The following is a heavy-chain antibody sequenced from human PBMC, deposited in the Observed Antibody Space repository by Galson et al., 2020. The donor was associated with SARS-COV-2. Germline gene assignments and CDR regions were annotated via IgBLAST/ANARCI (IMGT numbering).Heavy chain of an antibody. CDR3: ARRGYSSGWHSFSP. CDR2: IYYSGST. V-gene: IGHV4-39*01. CDR1: GGSISSSSYY. Sequence: SETLSLTCTVSGGSISSSSYYWGWIRQPPGKGLEWIGSIYYSGSTYYNPSLKSRVTISVDTSKNQFSLKLSSVTAADTAVYYCARRGYSSGWHSFSPWGQGTLVTVSS. D-gene: IGHD6-19*01. J-gene: IGHJ5*02.